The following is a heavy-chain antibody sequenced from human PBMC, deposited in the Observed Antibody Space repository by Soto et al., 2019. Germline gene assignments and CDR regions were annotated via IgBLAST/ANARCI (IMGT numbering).Heavy chain of an antibody. D-gene: IGHD3-3*01. J-gene: IGHJ2*01. CDR3: ARVKVGDLFRFNWFFDL. Sequence: SETLSLTCAVSGGSISSGGYSWTWIRQPPGKGLEWIAYIFHTGSTFYNSSLKPRVSISVDRSKNQFSLKLKSVTETDTAVYYCARVKVGDLFRFNWFFDLWGRGTLVTVSS. V-gene: IGHV4-30-2*01. CDR1: GGSISSGGYS. CDR2: IFHTGST.